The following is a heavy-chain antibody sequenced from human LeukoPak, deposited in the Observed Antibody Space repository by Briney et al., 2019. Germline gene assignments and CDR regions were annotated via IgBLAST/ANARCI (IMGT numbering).Heavy chain of an antibody. Sequence: GGSLRLSCAASGFTFSSYAMSWVRQAPGKGLEWVAVISYDGSNKYYADSVKGRFTISRDNSKNTLYLQMNSLRAEDTAVYYCAKGVEAYYYYGMDVWGQGTTVTVSS. D-gene: IGHD3-3*01. V-gene: IGHV3-30*18. J-gene: IGHJ6*02. CDR1: GFTFSSYA. CDR3: AKGVEAYYYYGMDV. CDR2: ISYDGSNK.